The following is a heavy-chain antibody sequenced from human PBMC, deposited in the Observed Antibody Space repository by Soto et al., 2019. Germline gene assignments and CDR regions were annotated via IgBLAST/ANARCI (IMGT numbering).Heavy chain of an antibody. D-gene: IGHD5-12*01. CDR3: EKVPGIWLQLHHFDY. Sequence: GGSLRLSCAASGFTFSSYAMSWVRQAPGKGLEWVSAISGSGGSTYYADSVKGRFTISRDNSKNTLYLQMNSLRAEDTAVYYCEKVPGIWLQLHHFDYWGQGPLVTVSS. J-gene: IGHJ4*02. CDR2: ISGSGGST. CDR1: GFTFSSYA. V-gene: IGHV3-23*01.